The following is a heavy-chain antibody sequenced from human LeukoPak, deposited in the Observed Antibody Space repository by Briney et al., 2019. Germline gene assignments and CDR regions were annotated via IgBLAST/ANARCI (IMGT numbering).Heavy chain of an antibody. CDR2: ISYDGSNK. J-gene: IGHJ6*02. Sequence: GRSLRLSCAASGFTFSSYGMHWVRQAPGKGLEWVAVISYDGSNKYYADSVKGRFTISRDNSKNTLYLQMNSLRAEDTAVYYCAKGRDIAARYYYGMDVWGQGTTVTVSS. CDR3: AKGRDIAARYYYGMDV. V-gene: IGHV3-30*18. D-gene: IGHD6-6*01. CDR1: GFTFSSYG.